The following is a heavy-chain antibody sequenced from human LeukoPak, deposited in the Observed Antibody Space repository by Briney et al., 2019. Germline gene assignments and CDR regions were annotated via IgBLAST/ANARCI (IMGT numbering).Heavy chain of an antibody. J-gene: IGHJ3*02. CDR1: GYTFSNYG. V-gene: IGHV1-18*01. D-gene: IGHD3-9*01. CDR2: IRGDNGNT. CDR3: ARVDLLTGYYPDAFDI. Sequence: ASVKVSCKASGYTFSNYGISWVRQAPGQGLEWVGWIRGDNGNTNYAQKFQGRVTMTTETSTSTAYMELGSLGSDETAVYYCARVDLLTGYYPDAFDIWGQGTMVTVSS.